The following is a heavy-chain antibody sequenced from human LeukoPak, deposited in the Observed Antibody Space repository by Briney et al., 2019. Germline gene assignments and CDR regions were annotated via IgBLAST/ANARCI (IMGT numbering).Heavy chain of an antibody. CDR3: AKDSAVVTPLNWFDP. V-gene: IGHV3-23*01. J-gene: IGHJ5*02. CDR2: ISGSGGST. Sequence: GGSLRLSCAASGFTFSSSAMSSVRHAAGDGLGWVSAISGSGGSTYYADSVKGRFTISTDNSKNTLYLQMNSLRAEDTAVYYCAKDSAVVTPLNWFDPWGQGTLVTVSS. CDR1: GFTFSSSA. D-gene: IGHD4-23*01.